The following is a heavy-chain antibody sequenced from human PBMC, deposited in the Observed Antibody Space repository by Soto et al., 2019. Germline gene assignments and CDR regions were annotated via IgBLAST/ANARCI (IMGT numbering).Heavy chain of an antibody. D-gene: IGHD5-18*01. CDR1: GFTFSSYA. Sequence: AGGSLRLSCAASGFTFSSYAMHWVRQAPGKGLEWVAVISYDGSNKYYADSVKGRFTIPRDNSKNTLYLQMNSLRAEDTAVYYCARDGDSYGSYYFDYWGQGTLVTVSS. CDR2: ISYDGSNK. V-gene: IGHV3-30-3*01. CDR3: ARDGDSYGSYYFDY. J-gene: IGHJ4*02.